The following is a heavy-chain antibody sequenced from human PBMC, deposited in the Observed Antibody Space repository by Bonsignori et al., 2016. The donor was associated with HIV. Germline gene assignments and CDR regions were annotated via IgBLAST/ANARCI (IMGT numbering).Heavy chain of an antibody. Sequence: QVQLVQSGAEVKKPGASVNISCKASGFTFTSYGFHWVRQAPGQRLEWMGWINGGNGATKYSEKFQGRVTITRDTSASTAHMELSSLRSEDTAVFYCARDLXSIGSYFDSWGQGTLVTV. V-gene: IGHV1-3*01. D-gene: IGHD1-26*01. CDR3: ARDLXSIGSYFDS. CDR1: GFTFTSYG. J-gene: IGHJ4*02. CDR2: INGGNGAT.